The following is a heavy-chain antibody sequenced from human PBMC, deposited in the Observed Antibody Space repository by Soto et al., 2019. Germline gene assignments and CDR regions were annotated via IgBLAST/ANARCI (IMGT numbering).Heavy chain of an antibody. D-gene: IGHD3-3*01. CDR1: GFTFSSYG. V-gene: IGHV3-30*18. CDR3: AKGLLRFTKEPMDV. CDR2: ISYDGSNQ. Sequence: LRLSCAASGFTFSSYGIHWVRQAPGKGLEWVAFISYDGSNQYYGDSVKGRFTVSRDNSENTLYLQMDSLRPDDTAVYYCAKGLLRFTKEPMDVWGQGTTVTVSS. J-gene: IGHJ6*02.